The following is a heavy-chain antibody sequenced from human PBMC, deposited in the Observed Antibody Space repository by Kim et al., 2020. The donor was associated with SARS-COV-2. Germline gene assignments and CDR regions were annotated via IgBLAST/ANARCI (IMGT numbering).Heavy chain of an antibody. V-gene: IGHV1-2*06. CDR3: ARRVKISGHNWFNP. J-gene: IGHJ5*02. D-gene: IGHD3-10*01. CDR1: GYIFTDYY. CDR2: INSKSGGT. Sequence: ASVKVSCKTSGYIFTDYYMHWVRQAPGQGLEWLGRINSKSGGTDYAQKFQGRVTMTRDTSISTVYMELSRLTIDDTAVYYCARRVKISGHNWFNPWGQGTLVTVSS.